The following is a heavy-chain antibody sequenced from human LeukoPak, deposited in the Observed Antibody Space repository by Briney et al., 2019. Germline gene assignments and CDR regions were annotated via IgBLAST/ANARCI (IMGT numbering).Heavy chain of an antibody. CDR3: TRGYWYFDL. Sequence: GGSLRLSCAASGFTFSTYSVNWVRQAPGKGLEWVSSITTSSSYIYYAYSVKGRFTISRDNAKNSLYLQMNSLRAEDTAVYYCTRGYWYFDLWGRGTLVTVSS. V-gene: IGHV3-21*01. CDR2: ITTSSSYI. J-gene: IGHJ2*01. CDR1: GFTFSTYS.